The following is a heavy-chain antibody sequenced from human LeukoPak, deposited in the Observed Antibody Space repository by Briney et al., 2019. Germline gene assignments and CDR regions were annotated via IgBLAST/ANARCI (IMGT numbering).Heavy chain of an antibody. D-gene: IGHD3-10*01. Sequence: PGGSLRLSCAASGFTFSSYGIHWVRQAPGKGLEWVAFIRYDGGNKYYADSVKGRFIMSRDNSKNTLYLQMNSLRAEDTAVYYCAKEDDHFGSGFDYWGQGTLVTVSS. J-gene: IGHJ4*02. CDR2: IRYDGGNK. CDR3: AKEDDHFGSGFDY. V-gene: IGHV3-30*02. CDR1: GFTFSSYG.